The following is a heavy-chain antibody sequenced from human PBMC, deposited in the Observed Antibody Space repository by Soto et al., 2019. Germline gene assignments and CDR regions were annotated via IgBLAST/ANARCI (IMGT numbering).Heavy chain of an antibody. D-gene: IGHD1-7*01. V-gene: IGHV3-30*18. CDR1: GFTFSSYG. Sequence: QVQLVESGGGVVQPGRSLRLSCAASGFTFSSYGMHWVRQAPGKGLEWVAVISYDGSNKYYADSVKGRFTISRDNSKNPLYLQMNSLRAEDTAVYYCAKETTGLYWGQGTLVTVSS. CDR2: ISYDGSNK. CDR3: AKETTGLY. J-gene: IGHJ4*02.